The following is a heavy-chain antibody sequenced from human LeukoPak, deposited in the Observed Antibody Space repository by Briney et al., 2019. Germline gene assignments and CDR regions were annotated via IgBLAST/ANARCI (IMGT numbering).Heavy chain of an antibody. V-gene: IGHV4-59*01. CDR1: GGSISSYY. Sequence: SETLSLTCTVSGGSISSYYWSWIWQPPGKGLEWIGYIYYSGSTNYNPSLKSRVTISVDTSKNQFSLKLSSVTAADTAVYYCARVAVAGGPYYYYYGMDVWGQGTTVTVSS. D-gene: IGHD6-19*01. J-gene: IGHJ6*02. CDR3: ARVAVAGGPYYYYYGMDV. CDR2: IYYSGST.